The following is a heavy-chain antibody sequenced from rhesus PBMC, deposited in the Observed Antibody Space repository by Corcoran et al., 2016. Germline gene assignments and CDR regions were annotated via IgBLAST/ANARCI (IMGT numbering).Heavy chain of an antibody. CDR2: IFGGGGTT. V-gene: IGHV4-160*01. J-gene: IGHJ4*01. CDR3: ARGCAGSCCPLVNIDY. Sequence: QLQLQESGPGLVKSSETLSLTCAVSGGSISSHHWIWIRQPPGKGLEWIGRIFGGGGTTHYNPSRNRRVTFSTHTSKNQFSLRLSSVTAADTALYYCARGCAGSCCPLVNIDYWGQGVLVIVSS. CDR1: GGSISSHH. D-gene: IGHD2-21*01.